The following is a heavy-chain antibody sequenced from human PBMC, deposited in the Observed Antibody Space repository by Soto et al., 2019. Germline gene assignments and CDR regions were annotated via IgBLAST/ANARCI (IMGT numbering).Heavy chain of an antibody. D-gene: IGHD3-16*01. Sequence: GASLKLSCQAIGYTFTNYWIGWVRQTPGKGLEWMGIIFPGDSDTRYNPSFEGQVTVSADESISTAYLQWNTLKASDTAMYYCVRPNFGALTHFDFWGQGTLVTVSS. CDR3: VRPNFGALTHFDF. V-gene: IGHV5-51*01. CDR2: IFPGDSDT. CDR1: GYTFTNYW. J-gene: IGHJ4*02.